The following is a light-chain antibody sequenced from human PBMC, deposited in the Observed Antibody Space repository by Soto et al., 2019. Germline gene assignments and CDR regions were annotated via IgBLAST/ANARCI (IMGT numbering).Light chain of an antibody. CDR2: AAS. V-gene: IGKV1-9*01. CDR1: QDISTL. CDR3: QQLNSYPIT. Sequence: IQLTQSPSSLSASVGDRVTITCRASQDISTLLAWYQQKAGKAPKLLISAASTLQSGVPSRFSGSGSGTEFTLTINRLQPEDFATYYCQQLNSYPITFGQGTRLEIK. J-gene: IGKJ5*01.